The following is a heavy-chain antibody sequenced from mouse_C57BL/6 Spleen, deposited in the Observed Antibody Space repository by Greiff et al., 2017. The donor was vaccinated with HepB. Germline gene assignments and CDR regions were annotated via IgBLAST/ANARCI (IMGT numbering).Heavy chain of an antibody. J-gene: IGHJ1*03. CDR1: GYTFTSYW. CDR2: IYPGSGST. Sequence: QVQLQQPGAELVKPGASVKMSCKASGYTFTSYWITWVKQRPGQGLEWIGDIYPGSGSTNYNEKFKSKATLTVDTSSSTAYMQLSSLTSEDSAVYYCARSGEDYSNSHWYFDVWGTGTTVTVSS. CDR3: ARSGEDYSNSHWYFDV. D-gene: IGHD2-5*01. V-gene: IGHV1-55*01.